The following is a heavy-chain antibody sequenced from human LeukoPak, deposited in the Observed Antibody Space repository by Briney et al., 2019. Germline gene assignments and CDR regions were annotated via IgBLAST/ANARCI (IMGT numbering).Heavy chain of an antibody. CDR1: GFTFSSYA. CDR3: ANVIAAAGHFDY. J-gene: IGHJ4*02. CDR2: ISYDGSNK. Sequence: PGGSLRLSCAASGFTFSSYAMHWVRQAPGKGLEWVAVISYDGSNKYYADSVKGRFTISRDNSQNTLYLQMNSLRAEDTAVYYCANVIAAAGHFDYWGQGTLVTVSS. V-gene: IGHV3-30*04. D-gene: IGHD6-13*01.